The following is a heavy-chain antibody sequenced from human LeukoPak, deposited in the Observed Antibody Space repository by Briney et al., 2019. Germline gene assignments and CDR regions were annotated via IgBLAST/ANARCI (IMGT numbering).Heavy chain of an antibody. D-gene: IGHD6-19*01. CDR2: IYTSGST. CDR1: GGSISSGSYY. V-gene: IGHV4-61*02. J-gene: IGHJ5*02. CDR3: ARDLSGWYSAWFDP. Sequence: SQTLSLTCTVSGGSISSGSYYWSWIRQPAGKGLEWIGPIYTSGSTNYNPSLKSRVTISVDTSKNQFSRKLSSVTAADTAVYYCARDLSGWYSAWFDPWGQGTLVTVSS.